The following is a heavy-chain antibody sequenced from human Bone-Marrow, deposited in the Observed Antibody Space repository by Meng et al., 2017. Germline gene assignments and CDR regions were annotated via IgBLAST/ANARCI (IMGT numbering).Heavy chain of an antibody. CDR1: GFTFSSYG. CDR2: IWYDGSNK. D-gene: IGHD6-13*01. Sequence: VWVGESGGGVVQPGRSLRLSCAASGFTFSSYGMHWVRQAPGKGLEWVAVIWYDGSNKYYADSVKGRFTISRDNSKNTLYLQMNSLRAEDTAVYYCARDRAAAGIYDYWGQGTLVTVSS. J-gene: IGHJ4*02. V-gene: IGHV3-33*01. CDR3: ARDRAAAGIYDY.